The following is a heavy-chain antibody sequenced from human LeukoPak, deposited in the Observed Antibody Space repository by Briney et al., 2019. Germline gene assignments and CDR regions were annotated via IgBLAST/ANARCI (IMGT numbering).Heavy chain of an antibody. D-gene: IGHD2-15*01. CDR2: MNPNTGNT. V-gene: IGHV1-8*01. J-gene: IGHJ5*01. CDR3: ATVRPTKGYCSGGRCYSDHYNWFDF. CDR1: GYTFTSYD. Sequence: GASVKVSCKASGYTFTSYDINWVRQSTGQGLQWMGWMNPNTGNTGYAQKFQGRVTITRNTSISTAYMELSSLTSEDTAMYYCATVRPTKGYCSGGRCYSDHYNWFDFWGQGTLVTVSS.